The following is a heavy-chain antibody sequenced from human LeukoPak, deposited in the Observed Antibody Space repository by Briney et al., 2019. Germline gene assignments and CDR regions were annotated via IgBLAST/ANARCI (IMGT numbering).Heavy chain of an antibody. CDR2: IYHSGST. J-gene: IGHJ3*02. CDR3: TKGDKGAFDI. D-gene: IGHD5-24*01. Sequence: PSQTLSLTCAVSGGSISSGGYSWSWIRQPPGKGLEWIGYIYHSGSTYYNPSLKSRVTISVDRSKNQFSLKLSSVTAADTAVYYCTKGDKGAFDIWGQGTMVTVSP. CDR1: GGSISSGGYS. V-gene: IGHV4-30-2*01.